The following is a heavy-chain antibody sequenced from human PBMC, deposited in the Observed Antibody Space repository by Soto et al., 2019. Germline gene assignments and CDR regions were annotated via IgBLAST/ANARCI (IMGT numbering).Heavy chain of an antibody. CDR3: ARLKDIVVVPSAHLDY. CDR1: GYTFTSYG. J-gene: IGHJ4*02. D-gene: IGHD2-2*01. Sequence: QVQLVQSGAEVKKPGASVKVSCKASGYTFTSYGISWVRQAPGQGLEWMGWISAYNGNTNYAQKLQGRVTMTTDTSTSTAHMELRSLRSDDTAVYYCARLKDIVVVPSAHLDYWGQGTLVTVSS. V-gene: IGHV1-18*01. CDR2: ISAYNGNT.